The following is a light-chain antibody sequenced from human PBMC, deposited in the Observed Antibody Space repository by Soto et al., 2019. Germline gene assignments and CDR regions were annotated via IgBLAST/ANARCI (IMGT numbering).Light chain of an antibody. V-gene: IGKV1-39*01. J-gene: IGKJ2*01. CDR3: QQCYSTPVT. CDR2: AAS. Sequence: DIQMTQSPSSLSASVGDRVTITCRASQSIYNYLNWYQQKPGKAPKLLIYAASSLQSGVPSRFSGSGSGTDFTLTISSLQLEDFATYYCQQCYSTPVTFGQGTKLEIK. CDR1: QSIYNY.